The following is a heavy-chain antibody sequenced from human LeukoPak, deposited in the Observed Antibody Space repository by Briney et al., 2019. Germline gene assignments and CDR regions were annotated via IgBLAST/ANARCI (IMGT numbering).Heavy chain of an antibody. Sequence: PSETLSLTCTVSGYSISSGSHWDWIRQPPGDGLEWIGSVYYSGSTNYHPSLKSRVTISVDTSKNQFSLKLSSVTAADTAVYYCARIEGGYGGPRFTWGQGTLVTVSS. CDR3: ARIEGGYGGPRFT. CDR2: VYYSGST. J-gene: IGHJ5*02. D-gene: IGHD4-23*01. CDR1: GYSISSGSH. V-gene: IGHV4-38-2*02.